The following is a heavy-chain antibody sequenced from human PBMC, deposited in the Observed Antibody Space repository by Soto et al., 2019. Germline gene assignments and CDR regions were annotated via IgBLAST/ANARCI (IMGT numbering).Heavy chain of an antibody. D-gene: IGHD2-21*01. CDR1: GFTFRTYT. CDR2: IRGFSPYT. J-gene: IGHJ6*02. V-gene: IGHV3-21*01. CDR3: ARDRAYDAHDYYYNAMDV. Sequence: EVQLVESGGGLVKPGGSLRLYCISSGFTFRTYTRNWVRQAPGKGREWVSGIRGFSPYTFYAESVKGRFTISRDNAKNSLYLQMNSLRAEDTAVYYCARDRAYDAHDYYYNAMDVWGQGTTVTVSS.